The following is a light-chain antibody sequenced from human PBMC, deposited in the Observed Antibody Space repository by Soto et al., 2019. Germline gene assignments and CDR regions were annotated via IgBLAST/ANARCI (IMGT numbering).Light chain of an antibody. J-gene: IGLJ2*01. CDR2: HVT. V-gene: IGLV2-14*01. CDR1: NNDVGGYNY. Sequence: QSALTQPASVSGSPGQSITISCTGSNNDVGGYNYVSWYQQHPGKVPKLLIYHVTNRPSGISDRFSGSKSGNTASLTISGLQPEDEADYYCSSFTSVHTGVVGWGTKLTVL. CDR3: SSFTSVHTGV.